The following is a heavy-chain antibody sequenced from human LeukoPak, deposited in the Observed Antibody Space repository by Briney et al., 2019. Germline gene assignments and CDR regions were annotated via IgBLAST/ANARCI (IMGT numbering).Heavy chain of an antibody. D-gene: IGHD2-2*01. J-gene: IGHJ4*02. CDR2: ISAYNGNT. Sequence: GASVKVSCKASGYTFTSYGISWVRQAPGQGLEWMGWISAYNGNTNYAQKLQGRVTMTTDTSTSTAYMELSRLRSDDTAVYYCARAIPLRYCSSTSCQSNDYWGQGTLVTVSS. V-gene: IGHV1-18*01. CDR1: GYTFTSYG. CDR3: ARAIPLRYCSSTSCQSNDY.